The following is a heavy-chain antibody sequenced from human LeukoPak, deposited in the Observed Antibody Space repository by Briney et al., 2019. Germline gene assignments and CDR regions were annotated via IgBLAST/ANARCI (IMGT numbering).Heavy chain of an antibody. J-gene: IGHJ4*02. D-gene: IGHD5-18*01. V-gene: IGHV3-74*01. CDR3: ARGASGYSYG. Sequence: GGSLRLSCAASGLTFSNYWMHWVRQAPGKGLVWVSRINSDGSTTSYADSVKGRFTISRDNAKNTLYLQMNSLRAEDTAVYYCARGASGYSYGWGQGTLVTVSS. CDR1: GLTFSNYW. CDR2: INSDGSTT.